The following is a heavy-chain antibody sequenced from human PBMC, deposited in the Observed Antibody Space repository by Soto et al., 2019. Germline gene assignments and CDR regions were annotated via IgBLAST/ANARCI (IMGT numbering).Heavy chain of an antibody. CDR3: ADWAEGATEVH. V-gene: IGHV3-33*01. Sequence: XGSLRLSGETSGFIVSVYRMHWVRQAPGKGLEWVAVIWYDASNQFYAASVEGRFTISRDNSKAILYLQMNSLRAEDTAVYYCADWAEGATEVHWGQGTLVTVSS. J-gene: IGHJ4*02. D-gene: IGHD2-15*01. CDR1: GFIVSVYR. CDR2: IWYDASNQ.